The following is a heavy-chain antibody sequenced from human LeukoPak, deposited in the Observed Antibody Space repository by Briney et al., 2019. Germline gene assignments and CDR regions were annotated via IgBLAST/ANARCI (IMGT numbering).Heavy chain of an antibody. J-gene: IGHJ4*02. CDR2: IYYSGST. D-gene: IGHD4-23*01. CDR3: ARDRQGHGGTRSPGGFDY. CDR1: GGSISSGGYY. Sequence: SQTLSLTCTVSGGSISSGGYYWSWIRQRPGKGLEWTGYIYYSGSTNYNPSLKSRVTMSVDTSKNQFSLKLRSVTAADTAVYYWARDRQGHGGTRSPGGFDYWGQGTLVTVSS. V-gene: IGHV4-31*03.